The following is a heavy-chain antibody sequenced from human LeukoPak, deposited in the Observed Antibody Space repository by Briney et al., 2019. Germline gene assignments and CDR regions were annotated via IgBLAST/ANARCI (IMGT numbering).Heavy chain of an antibody. CDR1: GFTFSSYA. CDR3: AKATNSYGSGSYYNYYYMDV. V-gene: IGHV3-33*06. D-gene: IGHD3-10*01. J-gene: IGHJ6*03. CDR2: IWYDGSNI. Sequence: GGSPRLSCTASGFTFSSYAMHWVRQAPGKGLEWVAVIWYDGSNIYYVYSVKGRFTISRDNSKNTLYLQMNSLRAEDTAVYYCAKATNSYGSGSYYNYYYMDVWGKGTTVTVSS.